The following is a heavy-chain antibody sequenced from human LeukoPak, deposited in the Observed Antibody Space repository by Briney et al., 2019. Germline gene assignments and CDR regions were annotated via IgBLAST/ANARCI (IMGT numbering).Heavy chain of an antibody. Sequence: PSQTLSLTCTVSGGSISSGGYYWSWIRQHPGKGLEWIGYIYYSGSTYYNPSLKSRVTISVDTSKNQFSLKLSSVTAADTAVYYCARDRLDIVVVPAAYYGMDVWGQGTTVTVSS. V-gene: IGHV4-31*03. D-gene: IGHD2-2*03. CDR3: ARDRLDIVVVPAAYYGMDV. CDR1: GGSISSGGYY. CDR2: IYYSGST. J-gene: IGHJ6*02.